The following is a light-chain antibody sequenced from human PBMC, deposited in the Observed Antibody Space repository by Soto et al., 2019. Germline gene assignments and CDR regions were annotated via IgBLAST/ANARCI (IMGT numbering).Light chain of an antibody. CDR2: GAS. V-gene: IGKV3-15*01. Sequence: EIVMTQSPATLSVSPGERATLSCRASQSVSSKLAGYQQKPGQGPRLLIYGASTRATGIPARFSGSGSGTEFTLTISSLQSEDFAVHYCQHCSTWLWTFGQGTKVEIK. J-gene: IGKJ1*01. CDR1: QSVSSK. CDR3: QHCSTWLWT.